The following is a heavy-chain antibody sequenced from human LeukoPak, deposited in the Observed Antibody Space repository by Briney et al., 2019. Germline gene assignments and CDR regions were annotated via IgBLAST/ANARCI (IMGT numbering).Heavy chain of an antibody. Sequence: GALRLSCAASGFTFSSFALHWVRQAPGKGLKWVAVISFDGSNKYYADSVKGRFTISRDNAKNSLYLQMNSLRAEDTAVYYCARDLHYYDSSGPGDYWGQGTLVTVSS. J-gene: IGHJ4*02. V-gene: IGHV3-30-3*01. D-gene: IGHD3-22*01. CDR1: GFTFSSFA. CDR3: ARDLHYYDSSGPGDY. CDR2: ISFDGSNK.